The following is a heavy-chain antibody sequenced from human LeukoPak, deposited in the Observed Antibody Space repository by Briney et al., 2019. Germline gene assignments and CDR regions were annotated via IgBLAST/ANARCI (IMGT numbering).Heavy chain of an antibody. V-gene: IGHV1-46*03. Sequence: ASVKVSCKASGYTFTSYYMHWVRQAPGQGLEWMGIINPSGGSTSYAQKFQGRVTMTRDTSTSTVYMELSSLRSEDTAVYYRARQQQLVRFRFDPWGQGTLVTVSS. CDR3: ARQQQLVRFRFDP. J-gene: IGHJ5*02. CDR2: INPSGGST. CDR1: GYTFTSYY. D-gene: IGHD6-13*01.